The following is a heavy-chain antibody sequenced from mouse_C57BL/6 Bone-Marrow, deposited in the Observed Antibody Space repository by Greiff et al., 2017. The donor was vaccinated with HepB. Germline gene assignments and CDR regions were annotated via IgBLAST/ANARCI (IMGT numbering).Heavy chain of an antibody. J-gene: IGHJ4*01. V-gene: IGHV3-6*01. D-gene: IGHD3-2*02. CDR1: AYSITSGYY. Sequence: EVQLQQSGPCLVKPSQSLSLTCSVTAYSITSGYYWNWIRQFPGNNLEWMGYISYDGSNNYNPSLKNRISITRDTSKNQFFLKLNSVTTEDTATYYSARERLYLYALDYWGQGASVTVSS. CDR3: ARERLYLYALDY. CDR2: ISYDGSN.